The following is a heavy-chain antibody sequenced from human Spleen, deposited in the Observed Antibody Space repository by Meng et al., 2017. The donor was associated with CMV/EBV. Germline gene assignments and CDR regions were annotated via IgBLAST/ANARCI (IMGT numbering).Heavy chain of an antibody. V-gene: IGHV1-69*04. J-gene: IGHJ5*02. CDR2: IIPVIGVP. Sequence: TSSSYAINWVRQAPGEGLEWMGSIIPVIGVPTYAETFQGRVTLTADKSTSTAYTELSSLRSDDTAVYYCARGGGYDSSGYYYRWFDPWGQGTLVTVSS. CDR3: ARGGGYDSSGYYYRWFDP. D-gene: IGHD3-22*01. CDR1: TSSSYA.